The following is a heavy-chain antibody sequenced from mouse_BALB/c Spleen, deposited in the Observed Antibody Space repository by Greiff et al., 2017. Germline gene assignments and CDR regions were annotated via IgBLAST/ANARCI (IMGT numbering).Heavy chain of an antibody. CDR2: ISNGGGST. V-gene: IGHV5-12-2*01. D-gene: IGHD2-3*01. J-gene: IGHJ1*01. CDR3: ARHSYDGYYWYFDV. CDR1: GFTFSSYT. Sequence: EVKLVESGGGLVQPGGSLKLSCAASGFTFSSYTMSWVRQTPEKRLEWVAYISNGGGSTYYPDTVKGRFTISRDNAKNTLYLQMSSLKSEDTAMYYCARHSYDGYYWYFDVWGAGTTVTVSS.